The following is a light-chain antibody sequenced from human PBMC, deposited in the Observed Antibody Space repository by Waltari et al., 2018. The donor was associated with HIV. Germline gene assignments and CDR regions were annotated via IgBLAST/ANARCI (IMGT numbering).Light chain of an antibody. V-gene: IGLV3-25*03. J-gene: IGLJ3*02. CDR1: ELPQKY. CDR2: KDT. CDR3: QSTDRSGTWV. Sequence: YELTQPPSVSVSPAQTARITCSGSELPQKYSHWFLQNPGQPPIFLIYKDTERPSGIAQRFSASKSGTTVTLTINEVQAEDEADYVCQSTDRSGTWVFGGGTRLAVL.